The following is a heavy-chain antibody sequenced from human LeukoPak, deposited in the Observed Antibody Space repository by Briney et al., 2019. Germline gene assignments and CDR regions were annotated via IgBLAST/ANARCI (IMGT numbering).Heavy chain of an antibody. CDR2: ISPSDNTM. J-gene: IGHJ2*01. D-gene: IGHD3-10*01. Sequence: GGSLRLSCAASGFTFSDYYMSWIRQAPGKGLEWLSYISPSDNTMYYADSVKGRFTMSRDNVKNSLYLQMTSLRAEDTAVYYCARVGGYGSGSLPYWYYDLWGRGTLVTVSS. V-gene: IGHV3-11*01. CDR3: ARVGGYGSGSLPYWYYDL. CDR1: GFTFSDYY.